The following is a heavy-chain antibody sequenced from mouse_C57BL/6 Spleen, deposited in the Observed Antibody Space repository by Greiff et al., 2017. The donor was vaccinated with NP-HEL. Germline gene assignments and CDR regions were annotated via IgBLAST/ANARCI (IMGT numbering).Heavy chain of an antibody. J-gene: IGHJ3*01. V-gene: IGHV10-3*01. CDR1: GFTFNTYA. D-gene: IGHD1-1*01. Sequence: EVKLVESGGGLVQPKGSLKLSCAASGFTFNTYAMHWVRQAPGRGLEWVARIRSKSSNYATYYADSVKDRFTISSDDSQSMLYLQMNNLKTEDTAIFFCVRECYYYCSSPWCAYWRKGTVVTVSA. CDR3: VRECYYYCSSPWCAY. CDR2: IRSKSSNYAT.